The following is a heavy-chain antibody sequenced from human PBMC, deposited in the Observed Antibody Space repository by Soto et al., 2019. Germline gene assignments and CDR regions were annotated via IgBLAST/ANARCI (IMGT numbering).Heavy chain of an antibody. V-gene: IGHV4-59*01. CDR3: ARVITYGSGIYYYYYMEV. J-gene: IGHJ6*03. D-gene: IGHD3-10*01. CDR1: DGSISSYY. Sequence: SETLSLTCPVSDGSISSYYWSWILQPPFKVLEWIGYIYYSGSTNYNPSLKSRVTISVDTSKNQFSLKLSSVTAADTAVYYCARVITYGSGIYYYYYMEVWGKGTTVTVSS. CDR2: IYYSGST.